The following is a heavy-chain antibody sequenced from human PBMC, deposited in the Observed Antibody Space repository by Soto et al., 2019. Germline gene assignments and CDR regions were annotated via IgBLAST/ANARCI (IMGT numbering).Heavy chain of an antibody. J-gene: IGHJ4*02. Sequence: PGGSLRLSCAASGFTFSSYSMNWVRQAPGKGLEWVSSISSSSSYIYYADSVKGRFTISRDNAKNSLYLQMNSLRAEDTAVYYCARAPYDYIWGSPPRYFDYWGQGTLVTVSS. CDR2: ISSSSSYI. CDR1: GFTFSSYS. D-gene: IGHD3-16*01. CDR3: ARAPYDYIWGSPPRYFDY. V-gene: IGHV3-21*01.